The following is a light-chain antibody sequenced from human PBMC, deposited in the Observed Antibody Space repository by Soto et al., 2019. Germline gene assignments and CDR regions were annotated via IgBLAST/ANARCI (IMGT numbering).Light chain of an antibody. J-gene: IGKJ5*01. CDR1: QSISSY. Sequence: QMTQSPSSLSASVGDRVTITCRASQSISSYLNWYQQKPGKAPKLLIYAASSLQSGVPSRFSGSGSGTDFTLTISSLQPEDFATYYCQQSYSTPITFGQGARLEIK. V-gene: IGKV1-39*01. CDR2: AAS. CDR3: QQSYSTPIT.